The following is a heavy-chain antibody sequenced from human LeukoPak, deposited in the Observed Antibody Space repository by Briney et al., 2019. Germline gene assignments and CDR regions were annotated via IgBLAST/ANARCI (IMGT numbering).Heavy chain of an antibody. V-gene: IGHV3-53*01. CDR3: ARDGGSRGYTYGQGAFDI. Sequence: GGSLRLSCAASGFSVSSNYMNWVRQAPGKGLEWVSLMYSGNKTSYADSVKGRFTISRDNFKNTFYLQMNSLRAEDTAVYYCARDGGSRGYTYGQGAFDIWGQGTMVTVSS. CDR2: MYSGNKT. D-gene: IGHD5-18*01. J-gene: IGHJ3*02. CDR1: GFSVSSNY.